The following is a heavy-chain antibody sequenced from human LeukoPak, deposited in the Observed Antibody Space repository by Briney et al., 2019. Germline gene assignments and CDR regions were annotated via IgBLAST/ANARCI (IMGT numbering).Heavy chain of an antibody. J-gene: IGHJ5*02. CDR1: GFTFSSYA. Sequence: GGSLRLSCAASGFTFSSYAMSWVRQAPGKGLESVSTISISGGTTYNADSVKGRFTISRDNSRNTLYLQMSSLRADDTAVYFCAITRETVTSAWGRGILVTVSS. CDR3: AITRETVTSA. D-gene: IGHD4-17*01. CDR2: ISISGGTT. V-gene: IGHV3-23*01.